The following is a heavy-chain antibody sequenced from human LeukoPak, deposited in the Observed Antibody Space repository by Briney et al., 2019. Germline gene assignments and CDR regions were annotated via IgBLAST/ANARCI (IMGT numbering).Heavy chain of an antibody. Sequence: SVKVSCKASGGTFSSYAISWVRQAPGQGLEWIGGIIPIFGTANYAQKFQGRVTITADESTSTAYMELSSLRSEDTAVYYCARGSSGYARYFDYWGQGTLVTVSS. D-gene: IGHD3-22*01. CDR1: GGTFSSYA. CDR2: IIPIFGTA. CDR3: ARGSSGYARYFDY. V-gene: IGHV1-69*01. J-gene: IGHJ4*02.